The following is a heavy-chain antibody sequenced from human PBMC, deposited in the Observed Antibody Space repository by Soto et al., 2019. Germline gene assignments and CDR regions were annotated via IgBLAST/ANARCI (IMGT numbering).Heavy chain of an antibody. CDR1: GFTFDTHA. J-gene: IGHJ5*01. CDR3: AMVSAFDFWSGHFVFGWFDS. CDR2: ISATGFSK. V-gene: IGHV3-23*01. D-gene: IGHD3-3*01. Sequence: EVRLLESGGDFVQPGGSLRLACTASGFTFDTHAMAWVRQAPGKGLEWVTSISATGFSKYHADSVRDRITISRDNSKNTVYLHMNIRRAEDTAVYHCAMVSAFDFWSGHFVFGWFDSWGQGTQVTVSS.